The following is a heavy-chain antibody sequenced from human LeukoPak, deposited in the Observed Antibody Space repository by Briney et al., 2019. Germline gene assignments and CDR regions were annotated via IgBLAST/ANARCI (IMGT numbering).Heavy chain of an antibody. CDR2: INPNSGGT. Sequence: GASVKVSCKASGYTFTGYYMHWVRQAPGQGLEWMGWINPNSGGTNYAQKFQGRVTMTRDTSISTAYMELSRLRSDDTAVYYCARDSTRVQLERRGDYWGQETLVTVSS. CDR3: ARDSTRVQLERRGDY. V-gene: IGHV1-2*02. D-gene: IGHD1-1*01. J-gene: IGHJ4*02. CDR1: GYTFTGYY.